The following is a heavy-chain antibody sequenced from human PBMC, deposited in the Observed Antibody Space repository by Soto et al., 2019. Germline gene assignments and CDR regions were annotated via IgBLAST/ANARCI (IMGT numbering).Heavy chain of an antibody. D-gene: IGHD6-13*01. V-gene: IGHV3-33*01. CDR1: GFTFSSYG. CDR3: ARGRRGSSSWYASY. Sequence: QVQLVESGGGVVQPGRSLRLSCAASGFTFSSYGMHWVRQAPGEGLEWVAVIWYDGSNKYYADSVKGRFTISRDNSKNTLYLQMNSLRAEDTAVYYCARGRRGSSSWYASYWGQGTLVTVSS. J-gene: IGHJ4*02. CDR2: IWYDGSNK.